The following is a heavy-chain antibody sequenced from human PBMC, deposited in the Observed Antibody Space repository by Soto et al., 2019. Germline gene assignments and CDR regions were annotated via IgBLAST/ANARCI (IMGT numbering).Heavy chain of an antibody. J-gene: IGHJ4*02. D-gene: IGHD5-12*01. Sequence: SETMSLTCNVSGGSIISYYWSWIRQPPGKGLEWIGYIYYRGSPNYNPSLKSRVTISVDTTKKQFSLKLSCVTAADTAVYYCARHTGADIVFDYWGQGTLVTVSS. CDR2: IYYRGSP. CDR3: ARHTGADIVFDY. V-gene: IGHV4-59*08. CDR1: GGSIISYY.